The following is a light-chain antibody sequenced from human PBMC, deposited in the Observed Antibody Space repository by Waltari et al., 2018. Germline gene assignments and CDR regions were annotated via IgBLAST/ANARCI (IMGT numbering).Light chain of an antibody. CDR1: HSVLYSSNYKNY. J-gene: IGKJ2*01. CDR3: QQYYSALYT. CDR2: WAS. Sequence: DTVMTPSPDSLAVSLGERATINRHASHSVLYSSNYKNYLGWDQQKPGQPPQLLIYWASTREYGVPDRFSGSGSGTDFNLTISSLQAEDVAVYYCQQYYSALYTFGQGTKLEIK. V-gene: IGKV4-1*01.